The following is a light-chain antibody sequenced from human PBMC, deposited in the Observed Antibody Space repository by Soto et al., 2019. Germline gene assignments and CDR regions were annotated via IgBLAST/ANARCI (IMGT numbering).Light chain of an antibody. V-gene: IGLV1-51*01. Sequence: QSVLTQPPSVSATPGQKITISCSGGGSNIGNNFVSWYQRLPGTGPRLIIYDNYERPSGIPDRFSGSKSGTSATLDITGVQTGDEADYYCATWDILLCAGVFGGGTNVTVL. CDR3: ATWDILLCAGV. CDR1: GSNIGNNF. J-gene: IGLJ2*01. CDR2: DNY.